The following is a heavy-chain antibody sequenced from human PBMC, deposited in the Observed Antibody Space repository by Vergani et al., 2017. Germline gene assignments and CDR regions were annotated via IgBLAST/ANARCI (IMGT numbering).Heavy chain of an antibody. CDR3: AASLSVAGPLD. CDR1: GFTFTSSA. J-gene: IGHJ4*02. V-gene: IGHV1-58*01. D-gene: IGHD2-15*01. CDR2: IVVGSGNT. Sequence: QMQLVQSGPEVKKPGTSVKVSCKASGFTFTSSAVQWVRQARGQRLEWIGWIVVGSGNTNYAQKFQERVTITRDMSTSTAYMELSSLRSEDTAVYYCAASLSVAGPLDWCQGTLVTVSS.